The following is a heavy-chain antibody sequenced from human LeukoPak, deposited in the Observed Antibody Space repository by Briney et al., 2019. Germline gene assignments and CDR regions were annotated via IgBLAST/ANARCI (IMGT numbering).Heavy chain of an antibody. D-gene: IGHD6-13*01. CDR3: ARDSSTWWFDY. Sequence: SETLSLTCTVSGASISSGDYSWSCLRQHPGKGLECIGYSYYSGSTYYNPSPKSRVTISVDTSKNQFSLNLRSVTAADTAVYYCARDSSTWWFDYWGQGTLVTVSS. CDR2: SYYSGST. CDR1: GASISSGDYS. V-gene: IGHV4-31*03. J-gene: IGHJ4*02.